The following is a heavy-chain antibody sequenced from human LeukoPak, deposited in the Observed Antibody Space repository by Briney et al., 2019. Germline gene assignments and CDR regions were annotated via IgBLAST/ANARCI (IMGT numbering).Heavy chain of an antibody. Sequence: GGSLRLSCAASGFTFDDYGMSWVRQAPGKGLEWVANINQDGSEKYYVDSVRGRFAISRDNAKNSLYLQMNSLRAEDTALYYCARDSRHLSSTRGGLKESRGAFFDYWGQGTLVTVSS. J-gene: IGHJ4*02. CDR1: GFTFDDYG. V-gene: IGHV3-7*03. CDR3: ARDSRHLSSTRGGLKESRGAFFDY. D-gene: IGHD6-13*01. CDR2: INQDGSEK.